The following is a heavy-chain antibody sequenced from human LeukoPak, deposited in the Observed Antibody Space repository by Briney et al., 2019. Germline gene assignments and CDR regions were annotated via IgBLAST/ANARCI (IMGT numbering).Heavy chain of an antibody. D-gene: IGHD7-27*01. J-gene: IGHJ3*02. Sequence: SETLSLTCTVSGGSISSSSYYWGWIRQPPGKGLEWIGSIYYSGSTYYNPSLKSRVTISVDTSKNQFSLKLSSVTAADTAVYYCAGLSVRLTGDKRGDAFDIWGQGTMVTVSS. CDR1: GGSISSSSYY. V-gene: IGHV4-39*01. CDR3: AGLSVRLTGDKRGDAFDI. CDR2: IYYSGST.